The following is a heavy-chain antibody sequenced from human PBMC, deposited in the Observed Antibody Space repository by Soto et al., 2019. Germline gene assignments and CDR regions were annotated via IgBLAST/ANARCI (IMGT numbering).Heavy chain of an antibody. CDR3: AKAGGYRYRSVYYYYGTDV. V-gene: IGHV3-23*01. CDR2: ISGSGGST. CDR1: GFTFSSYA. D-gene: IGHD5-18*01. J-gene: IGHJ6*02. Sequence: GGSLRLSCAASGFTFSSYAMSWVRQAPGKGLEWVSAISGSGGSTYYADSVKGRFTISRDNSKNTLYLQMNSLRAEDTAVYYCAKAGGYRYRSVYYYYGTDVWGQGTTVTVSS.